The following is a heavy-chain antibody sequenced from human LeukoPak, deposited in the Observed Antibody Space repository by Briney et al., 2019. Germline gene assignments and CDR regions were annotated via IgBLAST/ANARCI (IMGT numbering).Heavy chain of an antibody. Sequence: GGSLRLSCAASGFTFSTYAMTWVRQAPGKGLEWVSTIRGSGGTTFYADSVKGRFTISRDDSKDTLYLQMNSLRVEDTAVYYCAKVFWFEHISDYWGQGTLVTVSS. V-gene: IGHV3-23*01. CDR1: GFTFSTYA. D-gene: IGHD3-10*01. CDR2: IRGSGGTT. J-gene: IGHJ4*02. CDR3: AKVFWFEHISDY.